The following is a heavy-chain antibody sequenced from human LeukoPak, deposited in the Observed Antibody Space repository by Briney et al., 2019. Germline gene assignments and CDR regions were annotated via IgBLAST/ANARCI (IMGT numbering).Heavy chain of an antibody. D-gene: IGHD2-2*01. Sequence: PGGSLRLSCAASGFTFSSYAMSWVRQAPGKGLEWVSAISGSAGSTYYADSVKGRFTISRDNSKNTLYLQMNSLRAEDTAVYYCAKAHRRYCSSTSCYWDYWGQGTLVTVSS. J-gene: IGHJ4*02. CDR2: ISGSAGST. CDR3: AKAHRRYCSSTSCYWDY. V-gene: IGHV3-23*01. CDR1: GFTFSSYA.